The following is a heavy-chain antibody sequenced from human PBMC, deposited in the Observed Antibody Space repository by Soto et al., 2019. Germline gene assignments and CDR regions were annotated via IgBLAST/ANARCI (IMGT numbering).Heavy chain of an antibody. V-gene: IGHV4-34*01. D-gene: IGHD2-2*01. J-gene: IGHJ5*02. CDR1: PVSSGGYY. Sequence: PSGTXSLPCAFYPVSSGGYYLIWIRQYPGKGLEWIGGIKNRGSTNYNPSLESRVTLSVDTSQHQLSLKLPSVTAADTAMYYCQRDGFCTSTTCRVGHWFEPWGQGTLVT. CDR2: IKNRGST. CDR3: QRDGFCTSTTCRVGHWFEP.